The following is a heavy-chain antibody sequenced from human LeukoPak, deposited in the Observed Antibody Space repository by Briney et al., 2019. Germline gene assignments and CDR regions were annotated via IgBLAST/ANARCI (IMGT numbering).Heavy chain of an antibody. CDR1: GYIFTNYP. V-gene: IGHV1-3*01. Sequence: ASVKVSCTASGYIFTNYPIHWVRQAPGQRPEWMGWIIAGNGNTKYSQNFQGRLTITRDTSASTVYMDLSSLRSEDTAVYYCTRDRTAIFDYWGQGTLVTVSS. J-gene: IGHJ4*02. D-gene: IGHD2-21*02. CDR3: TRDRTAIFDY. CDR2: IIAGNGNT.